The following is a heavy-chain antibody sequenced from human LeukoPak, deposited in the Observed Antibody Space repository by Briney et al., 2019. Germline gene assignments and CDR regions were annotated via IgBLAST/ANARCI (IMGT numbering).Heavy chain of an antibody. V-gene: IGHV1-69*13. CDR3: ARDGNEYGSGAWFDP. Sequence: SVKVSCKASGGTFGSYAISWVRQAPGQGLEWMGGIIPIFGTANYAQKFQGRVTVTADESTSTAYMELSSLRSEDTAVYYCARDGNEYGSGAWFDPWGQGTLVTVSS. CDR2: IIPIFGTA. CDR1: GGTFGSYA. D-gene: IGHD3-10*01. J-gene: IGHJ5*02.